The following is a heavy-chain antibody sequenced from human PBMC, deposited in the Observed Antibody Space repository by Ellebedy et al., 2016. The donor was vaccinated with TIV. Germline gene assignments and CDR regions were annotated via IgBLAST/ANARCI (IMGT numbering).Heavy chain of an antibody. CDR1: GGSISNGDYY. D-gene: IGHD3-10*01. Sequence: SETLSLTXTVSGGSISNGDYYWSWIRQPPGKGLEWIGYIYYSGSTYYNLSLKSRVTISVDTSKNQFSLKLSSVTAADTAVYYCARDQKTRLLWFGEPQDYYYGMDVWGQGTTVTVSS. J-gene: IGHJ6*02. CDR2: IYYSGST. CDR3: ARDQKTRLLWFGEPQDYYYGMDV. V-gene: IGHV4-30-4*01.